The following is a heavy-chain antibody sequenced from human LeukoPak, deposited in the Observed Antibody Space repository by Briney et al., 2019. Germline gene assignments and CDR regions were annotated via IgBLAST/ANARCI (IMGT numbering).Heavy chain of an antibody. J-gene: IGHJ4*02. CDR1: GFSFSSYG. D-gene: IGHD6-13*01. Sequence: GGSLRLSCAASGFSFSSYGMSWVRQAPGKGLEWVAGISGSGHSTYYADSVKGRFSISRDNSKNTLYLQMNSLRAEDTAVYYCAKDRQEPAYSSSWSAAFYYFDYWGQGTLVTVSS. V-gene: IGHV3-23*01. CDR2: ISGSGHST. CDR3: AKDRQEPAYSSSWSAAFYYFDY.